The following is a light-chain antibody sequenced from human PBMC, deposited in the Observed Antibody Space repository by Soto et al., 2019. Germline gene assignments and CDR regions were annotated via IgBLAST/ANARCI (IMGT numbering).Light chain of an antibody. CDR1: SSDVGIYNY. CDR2: EVT. CDR3: SSYTTSSTRV. V-gene: IGLV2-14*01. J-gene: IGLJ1*01. Sequence: QSALTQPASVSGSPGQSIAISCTGSSSDVGIYNYVSWYQQHPGKVPKLIIYEVTNRPSGVSNRFSGSKSGNTASLTISGLHAEDEADYYCSSYTTSSTRVFGTGTQLTVL.